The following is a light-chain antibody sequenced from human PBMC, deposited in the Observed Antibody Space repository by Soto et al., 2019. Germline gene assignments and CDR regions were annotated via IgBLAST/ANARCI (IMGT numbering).Light chain of an antibody. CDR3: QQYGSSPLWT. V-gene: IGKV3-20*01. Sequence: EIVLTQSPGTLSLSPGERATLSCRASQSVSSSYLAWYQQKHGQAPRLLIYGASSRATGIPDRFSGSGSGTDFTLTISRLEAEDFAVYYCQQYGSSPLWTFGQGTKVEIK. J-gene: IGKJ1*01. CDR1: QSVSSSY. CDR2: GAS.